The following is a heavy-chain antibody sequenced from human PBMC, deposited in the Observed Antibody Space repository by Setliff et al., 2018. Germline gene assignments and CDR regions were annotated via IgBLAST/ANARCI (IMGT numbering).Heavy chain of an antibody. V-gene: IGHV4-38-2*02. CDR1: GYSISSAYY. D-gene: IGHD5-18*01. Sequence: PSETLSLTCAVSGYSISSAYYWGWIRQTPGKGLEWIGNIFHSGRSYYNPSLKSRVTMSVDTSKSQFSLKLSSVTAADTAVYYCAKDVGDGYGVDAYASGGFDIWGQGTLVTVS. CDR2: IFHSGRS. CDR3: AKDVGDGYGVDAYASGGFDI. J-gene: IGHJ3*02.